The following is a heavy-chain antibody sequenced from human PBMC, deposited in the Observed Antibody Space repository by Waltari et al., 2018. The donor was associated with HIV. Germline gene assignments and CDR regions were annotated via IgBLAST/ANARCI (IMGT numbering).Heavy chain of an antibody. CDR3: ARVGLAAAGTQYFGMDV. J-gene: IGHJ6*02. CDR1: GFTLSNHG. CDR2: IWHDGSNT. V-gene: IGHV3-33*01. D-gene: IGHD6-25*01. Sequence: QVQLVASGGGVVQPGTSLRLSCAASGFTLSNHGMPWDRQAPGKGLEWVATIWHDGSNTYYADSVKGRFTISRDNSKNAVNLQMNGLRVEDTAVYFCARVGLAAAGTQYFGMDVWGQGTTVTVSS.